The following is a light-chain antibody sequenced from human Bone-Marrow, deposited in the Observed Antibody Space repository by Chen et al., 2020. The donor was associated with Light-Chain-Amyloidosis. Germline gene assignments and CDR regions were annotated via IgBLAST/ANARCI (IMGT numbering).Light chain of an antibody. J-gene: IGKJ2*01. V-gene: IGKV1-5*03. CDR3: QQYKSYTFT. CDR2: KAS. Sequence: DIRMTQSPPTLSASVGDRVTITCRASQGIVDWLGWFQQKPGKAPNLLIYKASNLHRGVPSRFTGSGSGTEFTLTIASLQPDDFALYFCQQYKSYTFTFGQGTKL. CDR1: QGIVDW.